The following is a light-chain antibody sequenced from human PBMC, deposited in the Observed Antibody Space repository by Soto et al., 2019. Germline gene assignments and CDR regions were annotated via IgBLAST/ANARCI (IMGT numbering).Light chain of an antibody. Sequence: EIVLTQSPGTLSLSPGERATLSCRARQSVSSNYLAWYQQRPGQAPRLLIYGASSRATGIPDRFSGSGSGTDFTLTISRLEPEDFAVYYCQQYGSSPTWTFGQGTKVEIK. V-gene: IGKV3-20*01. CDR2: GAS. CDR3: QQYGSSPTWT. J-gene: IGKJ1*01. CDR1: QSVSSNY.